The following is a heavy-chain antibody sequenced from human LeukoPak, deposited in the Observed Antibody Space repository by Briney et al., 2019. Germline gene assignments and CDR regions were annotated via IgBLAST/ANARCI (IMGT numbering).Heavy chain of an antibody. Sequence: SETLSLTCTVSGGSISSYYWSWIRQPPGKGLEWIGYIYYSGSTNYNPSLKSRVTISVETSKNEFSLKLRSVTAADTAVYYCARGLWFGELFQSWGQGTLVTVSS. CDR1: GGSISSYY. CDR2: IYYSGST. V-gene: IGHV4-59*01. J-gene: IGHJ4*02. D-gene: IGHD3-10*01. CDR3: ARGLWFGELFQS.